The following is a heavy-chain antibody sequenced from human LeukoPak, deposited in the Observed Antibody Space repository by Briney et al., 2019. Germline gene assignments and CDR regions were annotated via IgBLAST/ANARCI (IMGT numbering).Heavy chain of an antibody. J-gene: IGHJ5*02. Sequence: SETLSLTCTVSGGSISSGSYYWSWIRQPAGKGLEWIGRIYTSGSTNYNPSLKSRVTISVDTSKNQFSLKLSSVTAADTAVYYCARVPYYDFWSGFGWFDPWGQGTLVTVSS. D-gene: IGHD3-3*01. CDR1: GGSISSGSYY. CDR2: IYTSGST. CDR3: ARVPYYDFWSGFGWFDP. V-gene: IGHV4-61*02.